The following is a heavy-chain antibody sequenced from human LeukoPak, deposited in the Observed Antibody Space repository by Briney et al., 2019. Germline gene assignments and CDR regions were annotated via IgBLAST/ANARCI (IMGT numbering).Heavy chain of an antibody. CDR1: GFMFSSNW. CDR3: AKEGRSLQSY. D-gene: IGHD5-24*01. CDR2: IKDDGTET. J-gene: IGHJ4*02. Sequence: GGSLRLSCAASGFMFSSNWMSWVRLAPGKGLEWVANIKDDGTETYYVDSVKGRFTVSRDNAKNSLYLQMNSLRVEDTAVYYCAKEGRSLQSYWGQGTLVTVSS. V-gene: IGHV3-7*03.